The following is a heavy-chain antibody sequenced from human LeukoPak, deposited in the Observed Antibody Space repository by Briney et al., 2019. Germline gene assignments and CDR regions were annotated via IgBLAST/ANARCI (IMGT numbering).Heavy chain of an antibody. Sequence: GGSLRLSCAASGFTFSSYAMSWVRQAPGKGLEWVSAISGSGGSTYYADSVKGRFTISRDNAKNSLYLQMNSLRAEDTAVYYCARGKNWGSGAFDIWGQGTMVTVSS. CDR1: GFTFSSYA. CDR2: ISGSGGST. D-gene: IGHD7-27*01. J-gene: IGHJ3*02. V-gene: IGHV3-23*01. CDR3: ARGKNWGSGAFDI.